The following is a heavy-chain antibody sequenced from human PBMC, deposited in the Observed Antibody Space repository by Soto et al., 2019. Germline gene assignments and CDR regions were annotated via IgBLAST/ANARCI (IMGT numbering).Heavy chain of an antibody. CDR1: GFTFSSYG. D-gene: IGHD4-4*01. CDR2: IWSDGSTN. J-gene: IGHJ5*02. CDR3: ARDDYSNYRFEP. Sequence: QVQLVESGGGVVQPGRSLRLSCAASGFTFSSYGMHWVRQAPGQGLAWVAVIWSDGSTNYYADSVKGRFTISRDNSKNTLYLQMNSLRAEDMAVYYCARDDYSNYRFEPWGQGTLVTVSS. V-gene: IGHV3-33*01.